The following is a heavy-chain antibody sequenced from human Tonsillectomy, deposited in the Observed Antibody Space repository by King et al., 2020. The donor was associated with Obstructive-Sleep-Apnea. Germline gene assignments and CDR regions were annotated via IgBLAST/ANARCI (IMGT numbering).Heavy chain of an antibody. CDR2: VRQEERNK. CDR3: ARDYASAGTTGYYGIDY. J-gene: IGHJ4*02. CDR1: GFTFNNYW. Sequence: VQLVESGGGLVQAGGSLRLSCVASGFTFNNYWMSWVRQAPGKGLGGVANVRQEERNKYYVVFVKGRFTISTDNAKNSLYLQMNSLRADDPAVYYCARDYASAGTTGYYGIDYWGQGTLVTVSS. V-gene: IGHV3-7*01. D-gene: IGHD3-9*01.